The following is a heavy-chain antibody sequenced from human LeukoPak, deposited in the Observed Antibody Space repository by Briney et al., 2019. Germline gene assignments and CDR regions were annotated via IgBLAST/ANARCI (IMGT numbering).Heavy chain of an antibody. CDR3: AKDLLELDAFDI. J-gene: IGHJ3*02. CDR1: GFTVSSYS. D-gene: IGHD1-7*01. CDR2: ISSTSSYI. Sequence: PGGSLRLSCAASGFTVSSYSMNWVRQAPGKGLEWVSSISSTSSYIYYADSVKGRFTISRDNAKNSLYLQMNSLRAEDTAVYYCAKDLLELDAFDIWGQGTMVTVSS. V-gene: IGHV3-21*01.